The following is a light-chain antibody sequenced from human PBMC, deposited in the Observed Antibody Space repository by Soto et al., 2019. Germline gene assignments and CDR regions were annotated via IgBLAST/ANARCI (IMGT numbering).Light chain of an antibody. CDR3: ISYIISSTSYV. CDR1: SSDVGGSSH. CDR2: EAF. Sequence: QSVLTQPASVSVSPGQSITISCTGTSSDVGGSSHVAWYQQHPGKAPRLIIYEAFNRPPGVSNRFSGSKSGNTASLTISGLQAEDEADYYCISYIISSTSYVFGSGTKVTV. J-gene: IGLJ1*01. V-gene: IGLV2-14*01.